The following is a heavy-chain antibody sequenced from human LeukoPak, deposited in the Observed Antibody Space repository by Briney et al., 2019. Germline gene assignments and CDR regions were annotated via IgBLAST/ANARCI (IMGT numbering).Heavy chain of an antibody. CDR1: GFTFSSYA. CDR2: ISGSGDST. V-gene: IGHV3-23*01. Sequence: GGSLRLSCAASGFTFSSYAMSWVRQAPGKGLEWVSAISGSGDSTYYADSVKGRFTISRDNSKNTLYLQMNRLRVEDTAVYYCANRGVVISAVTSYFDYWGQGALVTVSS. J-gene: IGHJ4*02. CDR3: ANRGVVISAVTSYFDY. D-gene: IGHD2-2*01.